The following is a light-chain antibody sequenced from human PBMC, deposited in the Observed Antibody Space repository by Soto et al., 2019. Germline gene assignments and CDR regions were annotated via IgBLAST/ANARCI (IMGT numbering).Light chain of an antibody. CDR2: GAS. Sequence: EIVLTQSPGTLSLSPGERATLSCRASQSVSSSYLAWYQQKPGQAPRLLIYGASSRATGIPDRFSGSGSGIDFTLSISRLEPEEFAVYYCQQYGSSYTFGQGTKLEIK. V-gene: IGKV3-20*01. J-gene: IGKJ2*01. CDR1: QSVSSSY. CDR3: QQYGSSYT.